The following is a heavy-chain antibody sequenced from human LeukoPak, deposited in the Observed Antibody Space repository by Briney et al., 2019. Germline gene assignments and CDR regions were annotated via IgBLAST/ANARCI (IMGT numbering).Heavy chain of an antibody. D-gene: IGHD3-10*01. Sequence: GGSLRLSCTASGFTYSSFGMNWVRQAPGKGLEWVSAISGSGGSTYYADSVKGRFTISRDNSKNTLYLQMNSLRAEDTAVYYCAKSRVGGSGSTDYWGQGTLVTVSS. V-gene: IGHV3-23*01. CDR2: ISGSGGST. CDR3: AKSRVGGSGSTDY. J-gene: IGHJ4*02. CDR1: GFTYSSFG.